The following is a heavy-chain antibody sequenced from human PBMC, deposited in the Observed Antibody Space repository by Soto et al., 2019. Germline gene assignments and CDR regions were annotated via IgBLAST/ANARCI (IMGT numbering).Heavy chain of an antibody. CDR1: GCSIRSSNW. Sequence: QVQLQESGPGLVKPSGTLALTSAVSGCSIRSSNWWSWVRQPPGKGLEWIGEIYHSGSTNYNPSLKSRVTISVDKSKNQFFLKLSAVTSADTAVYYCARVLGNAAFDIWGQGTMVTVSS. CDR2: IYHSGST. CDR3: ARVLGNAAFDI. V-gene: IGHV4-4*02. J-gene: IGHJ3*02. D-gene: IGHD3-3*02.